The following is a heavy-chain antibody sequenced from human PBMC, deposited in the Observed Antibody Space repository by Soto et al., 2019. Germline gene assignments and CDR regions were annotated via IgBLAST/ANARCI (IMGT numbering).Heavy chain of an antibody. V-gene: IGHV3-49*04. CDR3: TRLQSLRSGDFVPYFDY. D-gene: IGHD2-21*02. CDR2: IRSRAYYGTT. CDR1: GFTFGSYS. Sequence: GGSLRLSCTSSGFTFGSYSMSWVRQAPGKGLEWIGFIRSRAYYGTTEYAASVQGRFTISRDDSKNIAYLQMDSLKTEDTGVYYSTRLQSLRSGDFVPYFDYWGQGALVTASS. J-gene: IGHJ4*02.